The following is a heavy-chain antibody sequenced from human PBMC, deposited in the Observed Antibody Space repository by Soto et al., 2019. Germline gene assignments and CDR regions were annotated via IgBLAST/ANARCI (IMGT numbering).Heavy chain of an antibody. V-gene: IGHV1-69*13. Sequence: GASVKVSCKASGGTFSSYGIRWVRQAPGQGLEWMGGIIPIIGTANYAQKFQGRVTITADESTTTAYMELSSLRSEDTAVYYCATCVYDRKWYYYGMDVWGQGTTVTVSS. CDR1: GGTFSSYG. CDR3: ATCVYDRKWYYYGMDV. D-gene: IGHD5-12*01. CDR2: IIPIIGTA. J-gene: IGHJ6*02.